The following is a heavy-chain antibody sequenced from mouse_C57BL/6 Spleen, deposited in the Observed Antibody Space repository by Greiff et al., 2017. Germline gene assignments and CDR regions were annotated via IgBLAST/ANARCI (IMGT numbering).Heavy chain of an antibody. Sequence: QVQLQQPGAELVRPGTSVKLSCKASGYTFTSYWMHWVKQRPGQGLEWIGVIDPSDSYTNYNQKFKGKATLTVDTSSSTAYMQLSSLTSEDSAVYYCARKRSYPSDYWGQGTTLTVSS. J-gene: IGHJ2*01. CDR1: GYTFTSYW. CDR3: ARKRSYPSDY. CDR2: IDPSDSYT. V-gene: IGHV1-59*01. D-gene: IGHD2-10*01.